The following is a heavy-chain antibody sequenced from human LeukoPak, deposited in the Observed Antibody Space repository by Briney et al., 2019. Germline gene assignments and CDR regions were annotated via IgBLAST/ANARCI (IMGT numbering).Heavy chain of an antibody. D-gene: IGHD3-10*01. CDR1: GGSISSGGYY. J-gene: IGHJ6*02. Sequence: SETLSLTCTVSGGSISSGGYYWSWIRQHPGKGLEWIGYIYYSGSTYYNPSIKSRVTISVDTSKNQFSLKLSSVTAADTAVYYCARRGGSLMDYYGIDVWGQGTTVTVSS. CDR2: IYYSGST. V-gene: IGHV4-30-4*08. CDR3: ARRGGSLMDYYGIDV.